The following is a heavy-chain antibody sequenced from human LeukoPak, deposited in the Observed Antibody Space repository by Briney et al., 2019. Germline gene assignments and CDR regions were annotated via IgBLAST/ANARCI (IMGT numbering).Heavy chain of an antibody. D-gene: IGHD3-3*01. CDR2: IYPGDSDT. CDR1: GYSFTSYW. J-gene: IGHJ4*02. Sequence: GESLKISCKGSGYSFTSYWIGWVRQMPGKGLEWMEIIYPGDSDTRYSPSFQGQVTISADKSISTAYLQWSSLKASDTAMYYCARTYYDLWSGYYLYFDYWGQGTLVTVSS. CDR3: ARTYYDLWSGYYLYFDY. V-gene: IGHV5-51*01.